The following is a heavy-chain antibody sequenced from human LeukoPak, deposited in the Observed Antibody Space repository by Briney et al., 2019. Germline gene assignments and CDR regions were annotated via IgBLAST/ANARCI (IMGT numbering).Heavy chain of an antibody. Sequence: GGSLRLSCAASGFIFNNYGLMWVRQAPGEGLECVSVISHAGGATQYADFLYGRFTLSRDNSKNTLFLQMSSLRAEDTALYYCAKGSSGYFADLWGQGTLVTVSS. D-gene: IGHD3-22*01. CDR3: AKGSSGYFADL. CDR2: ISHAGGAT. J-gene: IGHJ5*02. V-gene: IGHV3-23*01. CDR1: GFIFNNYG.